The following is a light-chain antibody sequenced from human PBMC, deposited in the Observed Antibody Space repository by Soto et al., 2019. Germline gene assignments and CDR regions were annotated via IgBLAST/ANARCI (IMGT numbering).Light chain of an antibody. CDR2: DND. J-gene: IGLJ7*01. CDR1: SSNIGSNT. V-gene: IGLV1-44*01. Sequence: QSVLTQPPSASGTPGQRVTISASGSSSNIGSNTVSWYRHLPGTAPKLLIYDNDERPSGVPARFSGSKSGTSASLAISGLQSEDEGDYYCATWDDSRNGYVFGPGTQLTVL. CDR3: ATWDDSRNGYV.